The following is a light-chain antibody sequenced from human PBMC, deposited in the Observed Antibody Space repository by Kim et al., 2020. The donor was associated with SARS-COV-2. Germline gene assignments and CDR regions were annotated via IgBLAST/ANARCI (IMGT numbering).Light chain of an antibody. Sequence: DIQMTQSPSSLSASVGDRVTITCRASQSISNYLNWYQQRPGKAPKLLIYTASSLQSGVPSRFSGSESGTDLTLTITSLQPEDFATYDCQQSYSGPRTCSQGTKVDIK. CDR2: TAS. V-gene: IGKV1-39*01. CDR3: QQSYSGPRT. J-gene: IGKJ1*01. CDR1: QSISNY.